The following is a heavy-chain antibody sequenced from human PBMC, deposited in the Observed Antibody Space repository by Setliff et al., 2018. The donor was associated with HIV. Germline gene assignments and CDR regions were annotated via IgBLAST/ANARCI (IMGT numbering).Heavy chain of an antibody. Sequence: QPGGSLRLSCAASGFTFSSYAMHWVRQAPGKGLEWVTFIRSDGSNKYYADSVKGRFTISRDNSKNTLYLQMNSLRAEDTAVYYCAKAFYPQYYHYYMDVWGKGTTVTVSS. CDR2: IRSDGSNK. J-gene: IGHJ6*03. V-gene: IGHV3-30*02. D-gene: IGHD3-16*02. CDR1: GFTFSSYA. CDR3: AKAFYPQYYHYYMDV.